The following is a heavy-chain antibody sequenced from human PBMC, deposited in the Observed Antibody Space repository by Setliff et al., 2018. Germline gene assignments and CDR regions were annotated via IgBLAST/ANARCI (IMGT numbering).Heavy chain of an antibody. D-gene: IGHD1-26*01. CDR3: ARDLRGSLLRIVGATTHFDY. CDR2: INWNGGST. V-gene: IGHV3-20*04. CDR1: GFTFDDYG. J-gene: IGHJ4*02. Sequence: PGGSLRLSCAASGFTFDDYGMSWVRQAPGKGLEWVSGINWNGGSTGYADSVKGRFTISRDNAKNSLYLQMNSLRAEGTALYYCARDLRGSLLRIVGATTHFDYWGQGTLVTVSS.